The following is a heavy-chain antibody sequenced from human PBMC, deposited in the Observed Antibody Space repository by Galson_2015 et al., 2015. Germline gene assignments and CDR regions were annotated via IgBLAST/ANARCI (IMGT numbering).Heavy chain of an antibody. CDR1: GGSISSSSYY. CDR2: IYYSGST. CDR3: ARPSSYVAAFDAFDI. J-gene: IGHJ3*02. Sequence: SETLSLTCSVSGGSISSSSYYWGWIRQPPGKGLEWIGSIYYSGSTYYNPSLKSRVTISVDTSKNQFSLKLSSVTAADTAVYYCARPSSYVAAFDAFDIWGQGTMVTVSS. V-gene: IGHV4-39*01. D-gene: IGHD2-15*01.